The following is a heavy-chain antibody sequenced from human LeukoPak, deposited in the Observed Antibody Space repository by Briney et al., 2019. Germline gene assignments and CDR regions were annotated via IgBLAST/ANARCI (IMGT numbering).Heavy chain of an antibody. CDR2: ISNGGDYT. CDR3: AKVEGASKASVY. Sequence: GGSLRLSCAASGFTFSSYAMTWVRQAPGKGLEWVSSISNGGDYTYYVDSVKGRFTISRDNSKNTLYLQMNSLRAEDTAVYYCAKVEGASKASVYWGQGALVTVSS. V-gene: IGHV3-23*01. D-gene: IGHD1-1*01. J-gene: IGHJ4*02. CDR1: GFTFSSYA.